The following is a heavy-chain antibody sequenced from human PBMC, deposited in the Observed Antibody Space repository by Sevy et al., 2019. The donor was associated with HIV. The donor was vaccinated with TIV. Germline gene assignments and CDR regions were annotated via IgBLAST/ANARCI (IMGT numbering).Heavy chain of an antibody. CDR3: ARESYSPSWFDP. J-gene: IGHJ5*02. CDR2: ISGSSSTI. D-gene: IGHD5-12*01. Sequence: GSLRLSCAASGFTFSSDSMNWVRQAPGKGLEWISYISGSSSTIEYADAVKGRFTISRDNAKNSLYLQMNSLRDEDTAVYYCARESYSPSWFDPWGQGTLVTVSS. V-gene: IGHV3-48*02. CDR1: GFTFSSDS.